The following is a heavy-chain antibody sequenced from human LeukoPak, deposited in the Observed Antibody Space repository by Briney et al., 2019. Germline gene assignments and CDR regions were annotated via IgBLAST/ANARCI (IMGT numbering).Heavy chain of an antibody. V-gene: IGHV4-4*07. CDR1: GGSISSYY. CDR3: ARDSFYGGSSCFDP. CDR2: IYTSGSTT. J-gene: IGHJ5*02. D-gene: IGHD4-23*01. Sequence: PETLSLTCSVSGGSISSYYWSWIRQPAGKGLEWIGRIYTSGSTTNYNPSLKSRVTLSVDMSKNLFSLRLSSVTAADTAVYYCARDSFYGGSSCFDPWGQGTLVTVSS.